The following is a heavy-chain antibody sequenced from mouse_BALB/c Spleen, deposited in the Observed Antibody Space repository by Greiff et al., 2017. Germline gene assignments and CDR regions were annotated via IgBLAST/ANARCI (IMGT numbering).Heavy chain of an antibody. D-gene: IGHD1-1*01. Sequence: EVQVVESGGGLVKPGGSLKLSCAASGFTFSDYYMYWVRQTPEKRLEWVATISDGGSYTYYPDSVKGRFTISRDNAKNNLYLQMSSLKSEDTAMYYGTRDDYYGSNPFAYWGQGTLVTVSA. CDR1: GFTFSDYY. CDR2: ISDGGSYT. CDR3: TRDDYYGSNPFAY. V-gene: IGHV5-4*02. J-gene: IGHJ3*01.